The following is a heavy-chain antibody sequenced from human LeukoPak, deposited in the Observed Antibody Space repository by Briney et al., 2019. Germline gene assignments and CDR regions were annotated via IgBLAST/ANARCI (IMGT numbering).Heavy chain of an antibody. CDR1: XXXXSSYA. V-gene: IGHV3-23*01. CDR2: ISGSGGST. CDR3: AKDAPLVPAAMGDY. D-gene: IGHD2-2*01. Sequence: GGSLRLXXXXXXXXXSSYAMSWVRQAPGKGLEWVSAISGSGGSTYYADSVKGRFTISRDNSKNTLYLQMNSLRAEDTAVYYCAKDAPLVPAAMGDYWGQGTLVTVSS. J-gene: IGHJ4*02.